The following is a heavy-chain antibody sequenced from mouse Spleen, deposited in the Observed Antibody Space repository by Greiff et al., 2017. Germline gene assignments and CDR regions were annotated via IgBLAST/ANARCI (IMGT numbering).Heavy chain of an antibody. Sequence: VQLQQSDAELVKPGASVKISCKVSGYTFTDHTIHWMKQRPEQGLEWIGYIYPRDGSTKYNEKFKGKATLTADKSSSTAYMQLNSLTSEDSAVYFCASEGLYYYGSSSLDYWGQGTSVTVSS. CDR3: ASEGLYYYGSSSLDY. CDR2: IYPRDGST. CDR1: GYTFTDHT. J-gene: IGHJ4*01. V-gene: IGHV1-78*01. D-gene: IGHD1-1*01.